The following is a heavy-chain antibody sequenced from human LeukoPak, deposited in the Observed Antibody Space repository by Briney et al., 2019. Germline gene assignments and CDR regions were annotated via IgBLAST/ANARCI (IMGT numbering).Heavy chain of an antibody. CDR2: IYSGGST. V-gene: IGHV3-53*04. CDR3: ARDQESGDY. Sequence: PGGSLTLSCAASGFTVSSNYMSWVRQAHGKGLEWVSVIYSGGSTYYAGSVKGRFTISRHNSKNTLYLQMNSLRAEDTAVYYCARDQESGDYWGQGTLVTVSS. D-gene: IGHD7-27*01. J-gene: IGHJ4*02. CDR1: GFTVSSNY.